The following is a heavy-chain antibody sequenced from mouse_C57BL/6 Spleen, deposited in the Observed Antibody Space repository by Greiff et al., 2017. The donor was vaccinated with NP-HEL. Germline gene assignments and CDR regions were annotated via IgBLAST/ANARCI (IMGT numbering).Heavy chain of an antibody. D-gene: IGHD1-1*01. CDR3: TREGTRRITTVVAYFDY. CDR2: ISSGGDYI. V-gene: IGHV5-9-1*02. CDR1: GFTFSSYA. J-gene: IGHJ2*01. Sequence: EVRLVESGEGLVKPGGSLKLSCAASGFTFSSYAMSWVRQTPEKRLEWVAYISSGGDYIEYADTGKGRFTISRDNARNTLYLQMRSLKSEDTAMYYCTREGTRRITTVVAYFDYWGQGTTLTVSS.